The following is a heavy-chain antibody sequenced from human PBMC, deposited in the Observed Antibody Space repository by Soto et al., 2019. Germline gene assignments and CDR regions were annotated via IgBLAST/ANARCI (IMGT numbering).Heavy chain of an antibody. CDR2: IYYSGST. D-gene: IGHD1-26*01. J-gene: IGHJ4*02. CDR3: AYGGSYDGYFDF. V-gene: IGHV4-39*07. Sequence: XETLALTCTVAGCSISSSSYYWGWIRQPPGKGLEWIGSIYYSGSTNYNPSLKSRVTMSVDTSKRQFSLKLSSVTAADTAVYYCAYGGSYDGYFDFWGQGTLVTVSS. CDR1: GCSISSSSYY.